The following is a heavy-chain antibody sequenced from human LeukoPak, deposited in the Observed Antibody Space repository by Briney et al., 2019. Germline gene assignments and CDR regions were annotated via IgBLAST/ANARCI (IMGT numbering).Heavy chain of an antibody. J-gene: IGHJ6*02. V-gene: IGHV1-2*02. CDR2: INPNSGGT. CDR3: ARDRVYCSSTSCYVDGMDV. Sequence: ASVKVSCKASGYTFTGYYMHWVRQAPGQGLEWMGWINPNSGGTNYAQKFQGRVTMTGDTSISTAYMELSRLRSDDTAVYYCARDRVYCSSTSCYVDGMDVWGQGTTVTVSS. CDR1: GYTFTGYY. D-gene: IGHD2-2*01.